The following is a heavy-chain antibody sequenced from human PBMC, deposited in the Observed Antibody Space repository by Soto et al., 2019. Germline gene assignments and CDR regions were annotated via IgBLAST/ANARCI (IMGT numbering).Heavy chain of an antibody. J-gene: IGHJ5*02. D-gene: IGHD3-10*01. CDR1: GGSFSGYY. Sequence: PSETLSLTCAVYGGSFSGYYWSWIRQPPGKGLEWIGEINHSGSTNYNPSLKSRVTISVDTSKNQFSLKLSSVTAADTAVYYCARGPRGVIPHRWCDPWGQGTLVTVSS. CDR3: ARGPRGVIPHRWCDP. CDR2: INHSGST. V-gene: IGHV4-34*01.